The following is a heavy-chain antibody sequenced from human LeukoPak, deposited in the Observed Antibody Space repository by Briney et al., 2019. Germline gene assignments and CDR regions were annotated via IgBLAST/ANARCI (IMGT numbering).Heavy chain of an antibody. Sequence: QPGGCLRLSCAASGFTFSSYAMSWVRQAPGKGLEWVSGISGSGGSTYYADSVKGRFTISRDNSKNTLYLQMNSLRAEDTAVFYCARGPYSGSYYRFDYWGQGTLVTVSS. V-gene: IGHV3-23*01. CDR3: ARGPYSGSYYRFDY. CDR1: GFTFSSYA. J-gene: IGHJ4*02. D-gene: IGHD1-26*01. CDR2: ISGSGGST.